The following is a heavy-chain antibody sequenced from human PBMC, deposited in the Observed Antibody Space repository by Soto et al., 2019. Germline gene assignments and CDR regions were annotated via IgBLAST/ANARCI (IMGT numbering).Heavy chain of an antibody. V-gene: IGHV3-23*01. J-gene: IGHJ4*02. CDR1: GFSFRKYA. D-gene: IGHD4-4*01. CDR3: AKDLDDYSSAIDF. Sequence: EVQLLESGGGLVQPGGSLRLSCVGSGFSFRKYAMNWVRQAPGKGLEWVSGISGSGGSGRGFYADPVKGRFPISRDNSKNTLYLEMNSLRAEDTAVYYCAKDLDDYSSAIDFWGQGTLVTVSS. CDR2: ISGSGGSGRG.